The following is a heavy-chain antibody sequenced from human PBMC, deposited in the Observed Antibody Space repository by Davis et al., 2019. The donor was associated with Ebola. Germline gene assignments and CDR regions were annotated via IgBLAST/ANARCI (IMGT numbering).Heavy chain of an antibody. V-gene: IGHV1-46*01. CDR3: ARVLGSSWYRVNYYYGMDV. Sequence: AASVKVSCKASGGTFTSYYMHWVRQAPGQGLEWMGIINPSGGSPSNAQKFQGRVTMTRDTSTSTVYMELSSLRSEDTAVYYCARVLGSSWYRVNYYYGMDVWGQGTTVTVSS. J-gene: IGHJ6*02. CDR1: GGTFTSYY. CDR2: INPSGGSP. D-gene: IGHD6-13*01.